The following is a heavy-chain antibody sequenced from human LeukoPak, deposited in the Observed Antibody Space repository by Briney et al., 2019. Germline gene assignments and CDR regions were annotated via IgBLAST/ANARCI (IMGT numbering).Heavy chain of an antibody. CDR3: ARDIVGATRGAFDI. D-gene: IGHD1-26*01. V-gene: IGHV4-38-2*02. CDR2: IYHSGST. J-gene: IGHJ3*02. Sequence: SETLSPTCTVSGYSISSGYYWGWIRQPPGKGLEWIGSIYHSGSTYYNPSLKSRVTISVDTSKNQFSLKLSSVTAADTAVYYCARDIVGATRGAFDIWGQGTMVTVSS. CDR1: GYSISSGYY.